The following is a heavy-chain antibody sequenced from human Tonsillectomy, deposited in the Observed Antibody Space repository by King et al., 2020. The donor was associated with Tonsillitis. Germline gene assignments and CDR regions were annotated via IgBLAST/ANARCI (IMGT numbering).Heavy chain of an antibody. CDR3: PPTRGNIQYYFDY. J-gene: IGHJ4*02. D-gene: IGHD3-10*01. V-gene: IGHV3-23*04. CDR1: GFTFSDYA. Sequence: VQLVESGGGLVQPGGSLRLSCAASGFTFSDYAMSWVRQAPGKGLEWVSAISGSFGSTYYADSVKGRFTISRDNSKNTLFLQMNSLRAEDTAVYYCPPTRGNIQYYFDYWGQGTLVTVSS. CDR2: ISGSFGST.